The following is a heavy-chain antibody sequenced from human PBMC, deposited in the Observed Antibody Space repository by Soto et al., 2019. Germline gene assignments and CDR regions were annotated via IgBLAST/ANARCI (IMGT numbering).Heavy chain of an antibody. CDR2: IYYSGST. CDR3: ATSYGNAWYTY. D-gene: IGHD6-13*01. Sequence: SETLSLTCTVSGGSVSSGSYYWSWIRQPPGKGLEWIGSIYYSGSTYYNPSLKSRLTISVDTSKNQFTLQLTSVTAADTAVYYCATSYGNAWYTYWGQGTQVTVSS. CDR1: GGSVSSGSYY. J-gene: IGHJ4*02. V-gene: IGHV4-39*06.